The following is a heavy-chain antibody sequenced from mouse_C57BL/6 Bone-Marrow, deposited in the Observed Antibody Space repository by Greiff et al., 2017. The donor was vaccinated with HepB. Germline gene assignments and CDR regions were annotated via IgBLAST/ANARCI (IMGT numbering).Heavy chain of an antibody. D-gene: IGHD1-1*01. CDR3: AYHYGSSYRFAY. CDR1: GYTFTSYG. J-gene: IGHJ3*01. V-gene: IGHV1-81*01. Sequence: VQLQHSGAELARPGASVKLSCKASGYTFTSYGISWVKQRTGQGLEWIGEIYPRSGNTYYNEKFKGKATLTADKSSSTAYMELRSLTSEDSAVYFCAYHYGSSYRFAYWGQGTLVTVSA. CDR2: IYPRSGNT.